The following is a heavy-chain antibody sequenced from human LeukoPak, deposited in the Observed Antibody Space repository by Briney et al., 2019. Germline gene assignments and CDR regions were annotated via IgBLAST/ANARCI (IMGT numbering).Heavy chain of an antibody. CDR2: IYNTGST. J-gene: IGHJ4*02. D-gene: IGHD6-6*01. CDR1: GFTVSNNY. CDR3: AKARSSSSYYFDY. V-gene: IGHV3-66*02. Sequence: GGSLRLSCAASGFTVSNNYMSWVRQAPGKGLEWVSFIYNTGSTYYADSVKGRFTISRDNSKNTLYLQMNSLRAEDTAVYYCAKARSSSSYYFDYWGQGTLVTVSS.